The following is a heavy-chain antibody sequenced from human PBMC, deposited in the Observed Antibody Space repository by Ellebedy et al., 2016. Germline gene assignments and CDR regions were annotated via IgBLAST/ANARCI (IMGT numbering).Heavy chain of an antibody. D-gene: IGHD2-8*01. CDR2: ISSSSSTI. CDR3: ARLIVLMVYAGGMDV. J-gene: IGHJ6*02. CDR1: GFTFSSYS. Sequence: GGSLRLXCAASGFTFSSYSMNWVRQAPGKGLEWVSYISSSSSTIYYADSVKGRFTISRDNAKNSLYLQMNSLRDEDTAVYYCARLIVLMVYAGGMDVWGQGTTVTVSS. V-gene: IGHV3-48*02.